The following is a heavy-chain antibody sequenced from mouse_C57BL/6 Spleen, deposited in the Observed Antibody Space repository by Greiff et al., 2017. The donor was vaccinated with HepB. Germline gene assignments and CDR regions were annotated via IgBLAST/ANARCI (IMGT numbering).Heavy chain of an antibody. D-gene: IGHD2-3*01. J-gene: IGHJ4*01. CDR2: IYPGDGDT. CDR3: AREGLLHREYAMDY. Sequence: VQLQQSGPELVKPGASVKISCKASGYAFSSSWMNWVKQRPGKGLEWIGRIYPGDGDTNYNGKFKGKATLTADKSSSTAYMQLSSLTSEDSAVYFCAREGLLHREYAMDYWGQGTSVTVSS. V-gene: IGHV1-82*01. CDR1: GYAFSSSW.